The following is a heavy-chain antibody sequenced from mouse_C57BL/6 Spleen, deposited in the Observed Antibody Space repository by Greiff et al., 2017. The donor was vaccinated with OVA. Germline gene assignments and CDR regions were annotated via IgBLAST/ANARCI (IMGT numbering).Heavy chain of an antibody. V-gene: IGHV1-54*01. CDR2: INPGSGGT. CDR1: GYAFTNYL. CDR3: ARGDYDYDVYAMDY. Sequence: VQLVESGAELVRPGTSVKVSCKASGYAFTNYLIEWVKQRPGQGLEWIGVINPGSGGTNYNEKFKGKATLTADKSSSTAYMQLSSLTSKDSAVYFCARGDYDYDVYAMDYWGQGTSVTVSS. J-gene: IGHJ4*01. D-gene: IGHD2-4*01.